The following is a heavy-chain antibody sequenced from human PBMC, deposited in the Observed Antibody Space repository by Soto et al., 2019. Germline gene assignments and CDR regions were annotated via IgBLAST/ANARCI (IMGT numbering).Heavy chain of an antibody. Sequence: PGGSLRLSCAASGFPLSSYAMSWVRQAPGKGLEWVSAISGSGGSTYYADSVKGRFTISRDNSKNTLYLQMNSLRAEDTAVYYCAKDLFSPKTYYYGSGSYPYDAFDIWGQGTMVTVSS. CDR1: GFPLSSYA. V-gene: IGHV3-23*01. CDR2: ISGSGGST. D-gene: IGHD3-10*01. CDR3: AKDLFSPKTYYYGSGSYPYDAFDI. J-gene: IGHJ3*02.